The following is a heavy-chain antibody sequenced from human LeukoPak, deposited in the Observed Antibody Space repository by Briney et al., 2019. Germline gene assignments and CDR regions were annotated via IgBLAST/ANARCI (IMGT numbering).Heavy chain of an antibody. J-gene: IGHJ4*02. CDR2: ISGSGGST. CDR1: GFTFSDYA. V-gene: IGHV3-23*01. CDR3: AKDFFGYYFDY. D-gene: IGHD3-10*01. Sequence: GGSLRLSCVASGFTFSDYAMSWVRQAPGKGLEWVSAISGSGGSTYYADSVKGRFTISRDNSKNTLYLQMNSLRAEDTAVYYCAKDFFGYYFDYWGQGTLVTVSS.